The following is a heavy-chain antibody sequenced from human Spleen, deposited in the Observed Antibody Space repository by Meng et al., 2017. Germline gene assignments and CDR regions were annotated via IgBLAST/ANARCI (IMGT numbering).Heavy chain of an antibody. CDR2: IYYSGTT. J-gene: IGHJ4*02. Sequence: ESLKISCTVSGGSISSSSYYWGWIRQPPGKGLEWIGSIYYSGTTSYNPSLKSRVTISVDTSKNQFSLKLSSVTAADTAMYYCARDQYGDIDYWGQGTLVTVSS. CDR3: ARDQYGDIDY. CDR1: GGSISSSSYY. V-gene: IGHV4-39*07. D-gene: IGHD2-21*01.